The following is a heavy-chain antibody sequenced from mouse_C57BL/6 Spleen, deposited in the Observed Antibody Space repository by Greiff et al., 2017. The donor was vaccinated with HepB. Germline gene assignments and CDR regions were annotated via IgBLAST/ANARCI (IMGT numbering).Heavy chain of an antibody. CDR3: TTSVDGYYDYFDY. D-gene: IGHD2-3*01. J-gene: IGHJ2*01. Sequence: EVKLQQSGAELVRPGASVKLSCTASGFNIKDYYMHWVKQRPEQGLEWIGRIDPEDGDTEYAPKFQGKATMTADTSSNTAYLQLSSLTSEDTAVYYCTTSVDGYYDYFDYWGQGTTLTVSS. CDR2: IDPEDGDT. V-gene: IGHV14-1*01. CDR1: GFNIKDYY.